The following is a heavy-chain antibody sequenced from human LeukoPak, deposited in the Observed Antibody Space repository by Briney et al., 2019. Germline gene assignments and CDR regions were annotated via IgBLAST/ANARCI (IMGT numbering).Heavy chain of an antibody. CDR2: IKQDGSEK. Sequence: GGSLRLSCAASGFSFSNYAMSWVRQAPGKGLEWVANIKQDGSEKYYVDSVKGRFTISRDNAKNSLYLQMNSLRVEDTAVYYCARYLYDSTSWDYWGQGTLVTVSS. CDR1: GFSFSNYA. J-gene: IGHJ4*02. D-gene: IGHD3-22*01. CDR3: ARYLYDSTSWDY. V-gene: IGHV3-7*05.